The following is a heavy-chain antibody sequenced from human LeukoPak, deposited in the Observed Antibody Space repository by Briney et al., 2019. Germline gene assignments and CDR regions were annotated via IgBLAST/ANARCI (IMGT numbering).Heavy chain of an antibody. CDR3: ARDNWNYGSSMDV. CDR1: DGSINSYY. D-gene: IGHD1-7*01. CDR2: IYYNGNT. Sequence: SETLSLTCSVSDGSINSYYWSWIRRPPGKGLEWIGYIYYNGNTNYSPSLKSRVTMSVDTSKNLFSLKVSSVTAADTAVYYCARDNWNYGSSMDVWGQGTTVTVSS. J-gene: IGHJ6*02. V-gene: IGHV4-59*01.